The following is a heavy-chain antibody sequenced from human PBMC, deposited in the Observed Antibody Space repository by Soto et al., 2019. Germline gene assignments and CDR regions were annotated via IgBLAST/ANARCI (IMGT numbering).Heavy chain of an antibody. D-gene: IGHD6-6*01. CDR2: IYYSGST. Sequence: SETLSLTCAVYGGSFSGYYWSWIRQPPGKGLEWIGYIYYSGSTNYNPSLKSRVTVSVDTSKNQFSLKLSSVTAADTAVYYCARYIAACRGYYYGMDVWGQGTTVTVSS. V-gene: IGHV4-59*01. J-gene: IGHJ6*02. CDR3: ARYIAACRGYYYGMDV. CDR1: GGSFSGYY.